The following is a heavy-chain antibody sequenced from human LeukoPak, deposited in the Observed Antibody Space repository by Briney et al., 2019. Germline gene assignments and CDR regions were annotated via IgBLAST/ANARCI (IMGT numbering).Heavy chain of an antibody. Sequence: ASLKVSCKASGYTFVGYYMHWVRQAPGQGLEWMGWINPNSGGTNYAQKFQGRVTMTRDTSISTAYMKLSSLRSDDTAVYYCARVSEELVIVHWGQGTLVTVS. V-gene: IGHV1-2*02. J-gene: IGHJ4*02. CDR3: ARVSEELVIVH. CDR1: GYTFVGYY. CDR2: INPNSGGT. D-gene: IGHD2-21*01.